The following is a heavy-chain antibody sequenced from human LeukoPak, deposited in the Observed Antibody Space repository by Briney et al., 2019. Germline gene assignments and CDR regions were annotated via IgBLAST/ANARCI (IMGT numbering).Heavy chain of an antibody. Sequence: SGPSLVIPRPTLRLTFSSSGFSWSRRAAAVGWIRQPPGNTRNWLTLIYWNDDKRYSPSLKSRLTITKDTSKNQVVLTMTNMDPVDTATYYCARIRGSEQLLDYWGQGTLVTVSS. CDR1: GFSWSRRAAA. V-gene: IGHV2-5*01. CDR3: ARIRGSEQLLDY. J-gene: IGHJ4*02. D-gene: IGHD6-13*01. CDR2: IYWNDDK.